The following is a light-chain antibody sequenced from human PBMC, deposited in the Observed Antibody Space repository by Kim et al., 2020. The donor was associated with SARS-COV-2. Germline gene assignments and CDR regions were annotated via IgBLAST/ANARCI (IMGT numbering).Light chain of an antibody. J-gene: IGKJ1*01. CDR1: QSISSY. CDR3: QKSYSTSVA. Sequence: ASVGDRVTITCRASQSISSYLNWYQQKPGKAPKLLIYAASSLQSGVPSRFSGSGSGTDFTLTISSLQPEDFATYYCQKSYSTSVAFGQGTKVEIK. V-gene: IGKV1-39*01. CDR2: AAS.